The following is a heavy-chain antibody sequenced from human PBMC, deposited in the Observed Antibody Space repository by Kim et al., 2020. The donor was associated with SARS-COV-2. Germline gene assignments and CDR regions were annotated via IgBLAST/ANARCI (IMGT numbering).Heavy chain of an antibody. V-gene: IGHV3-43*01. CDR3: ARGGMVTVLRYFDWLPNALDI. CDR1: GFTFSGYN. Sequence: GGSLRLSCAASGFTFSGYNMHWVRQAPGKGLEWVAIISWDGSSTYYADSVKGRFTISRDKSKKSLYLQMNRLRTEDTALYYCARGGMVTVLRYFDWLPNALDISGQGTLGTVSS. D-gene: IGHD3-9*01. J-gene: IGHJ3*02. CDR2: ISWDGSST.